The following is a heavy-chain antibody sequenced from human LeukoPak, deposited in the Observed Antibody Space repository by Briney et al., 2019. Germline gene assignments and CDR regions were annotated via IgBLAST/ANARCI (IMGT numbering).Heavy chain of an antibody. V-gene: IGHV1-18*01. CDR1: GYDFTSVG. J-gene: IGHJ6*02. CDR2: ISPYNGNT. CDR3: ARGAREQQPDYYYGLDV. Sequence: ASVKVSCKASGYDFTSVGITWVRQAPGQGLEWMGWISPYNGNTRYVQKLQGRVTKTTDAPTSTAYMELRSLRSDDTAVYYCARGAREQQPDYYYGLDVWGQGTTVTVSS. D-gene: IGHD6-13*01.